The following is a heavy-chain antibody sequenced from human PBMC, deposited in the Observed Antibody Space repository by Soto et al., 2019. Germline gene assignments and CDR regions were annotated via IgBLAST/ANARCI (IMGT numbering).Heavy chain of an antibody. CDR1: GYTFTSSP. Sequence: APLNRACKASGYTFTSSPRHWVRQAHGQRLEWMGWINAGNGNTKYSQKFQGRVTITRDTSASTAYMELSSLRSEDTAVYYCARGPRVGAHPGRRPFDYWGQGTLVTVSS. CDR2: INAGNGNT. J-gene: IGHJ4*02. CDR3: ARGPRVGAHPGRRPFDY. D-gene: IGHD1-26*01. V-gene: IGHV1-3*01.